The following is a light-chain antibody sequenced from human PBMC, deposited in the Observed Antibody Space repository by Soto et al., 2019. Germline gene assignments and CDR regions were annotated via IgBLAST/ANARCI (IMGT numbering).Light chain of an antibody. Sequence: QSALTQPASVSGSPGQSITISCTGTSSDVGGYNYVSWYQQHPGKAPKLMIFDVSNRPSGVSNRFSGSKSGNTASLTISGLQAEDEADYYCYSYTSISTGVFGSGTKVTVL. J-gene: IGLJ1*01. CDR1: SSDVGGYNY. CDR2: DVS. V-gene: IGLV2-14*03. CDR3: YSYTSISTGV.